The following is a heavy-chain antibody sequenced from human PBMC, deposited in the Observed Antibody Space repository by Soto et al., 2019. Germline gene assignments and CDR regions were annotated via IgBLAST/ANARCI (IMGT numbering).Heavy chain of an antibody. CDR3: ARLVVVAATGIDY. V-gene: IGHV4-4*02. J-gene: IGHJ4*02. CDR2: IYHSGST. Sequence: SETLSLTCAVSGGSISSSNWWSWVRQPPGKGLEWIGEIYHSGSTNYNPSLKSRVTISVDKSKNQFSLKLSSVTAADTAVYYCARLVVVAATGIDYWGQGTLVTVSS. D-gene: IGHD2-15*01. CDR1: GGSISSSNW.